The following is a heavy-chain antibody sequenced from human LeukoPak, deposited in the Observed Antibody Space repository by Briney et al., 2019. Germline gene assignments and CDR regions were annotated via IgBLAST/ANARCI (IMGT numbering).Heavy chain of an antibody. CDR1: GFTFSSYA. V-gene: IGHV3-48*04. D-gene: IGHD1-26*01. Sequence: GGSLRLSCAASGFTFSSYAMHWVRQAPGKGLEWVSHIGIGSTTIYYADSVKGRFTISRDNTKNSLYLQMNSLRAEDTAVYFCARDSGSYVRWGQGTLVTVSS. J-gene: IGHJ4*02. CDR2: IGIGSTTI. CDR3: ARDSGSYVR.